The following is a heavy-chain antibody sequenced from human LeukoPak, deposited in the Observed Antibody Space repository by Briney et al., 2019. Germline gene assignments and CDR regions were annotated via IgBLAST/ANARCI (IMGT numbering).Heavy chain of an antibody. CDR1: GFTFSSYW. CDR2: IKQDGSEK. J-gene: IGHJ4*02. CDR3: ARGRQLWFGYFDY. Sequence: GGSLRLSCAASGFTFSSYWMSWVRQAPGKGLEWVANIKQDGSEKYYVDSVKGRFTISRDNAKNSLYLQMNSLRTEDTAVYYCARGRQLWFGYFDYWGQGTLVTVSS. V-gene: IGHV3-7*01. D-gene: IGHD5-18*01.